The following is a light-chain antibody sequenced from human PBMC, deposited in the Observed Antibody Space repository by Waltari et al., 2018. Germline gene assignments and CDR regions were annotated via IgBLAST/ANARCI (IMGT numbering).Light chain of an antibody. Sequence: DVVMTQSPLSLPVTLGQPAPISCRLSQSPVYSDGNISLNWFQQRPGQSPRRLIYKVSRRDSGVPDRFSGSGSGTDFTLRISRVEAEDVGLYFCMQGTNWPQSFGQGTKLEIK. CDR3: MQGTNWPQS. V-gene: IGKV2-30*01. J-gene: IGKJ2*03. CDR1: QSPVYSDGNIS. CDR2: KVS.